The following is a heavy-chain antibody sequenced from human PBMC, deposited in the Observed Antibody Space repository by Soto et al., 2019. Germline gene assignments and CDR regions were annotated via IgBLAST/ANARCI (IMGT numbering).Heavy chain of an antibody. CDR2: IKQDGSEK. Sequence: PGGSLRLSCPASGFTFSSYWMSWVRQAPGKGLEWVVNIKQDGSEKYYVDSVKGRFTISRDNAKNSLYLQMNSLRAEDTAVYYCARVRAAGIWGLREYYYYYYGMDVWGQGTTVTVSS. CDR3: ARVRAAGIWGLREYYYYYYGMDV. J-gene: IGHJ6*02. V-gene: IGHV3-7*05. CDR1: GFTFSSYW. D-gene: IGHD6-13*01.